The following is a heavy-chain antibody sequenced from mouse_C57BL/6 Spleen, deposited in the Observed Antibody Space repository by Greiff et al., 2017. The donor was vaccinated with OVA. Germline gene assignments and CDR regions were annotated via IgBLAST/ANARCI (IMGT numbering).Heavy chain of an antibody. CDR2: IDPSDSET. D-gene: IGHD2-1*01. V-gene: IGHV1-52*01. CDR3: AAADYYANSYYYFDV. CDR1: GYTFTSYW. J-gene: IGHJ1*03. Sequence: VQLQQPGAELVRPGSSVKLSCKASGYTFTSYWMHWVKQRPIQGLEWIGNIDPSDSETHYNQKFKDKATLTVDKSSSTAYMQLSSLTSEDSAVSDGAAADYYANSYYYFDVRGTATTVT.